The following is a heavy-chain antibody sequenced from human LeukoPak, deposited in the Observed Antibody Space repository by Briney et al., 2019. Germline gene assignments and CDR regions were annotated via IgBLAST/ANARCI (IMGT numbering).Heavy chain of an antibody. CDR2: ISGGSNT. Sequence: GGSPRLSCAASGFTFSSHVMNWVRQAPGKGLEWVSVISGGSNTYYADSVKGRFTISRDNSKNTLYLQMNSLRPEDTAVYYCARDTPISPLELYSGSYYFDYWGQGTLVTVSS. J-gene: IGHJ4*02. D-gene: IGHD1-26*01. CDR1: GFTFSSHV. V-gene: IGHV3-23*01. CDR3: ARDTPISPLELYSGSYYFDY.